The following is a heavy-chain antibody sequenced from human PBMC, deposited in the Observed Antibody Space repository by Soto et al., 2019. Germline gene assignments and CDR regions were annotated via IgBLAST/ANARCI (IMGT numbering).Heavy chain of an antibody. CDR3: ARTSAGGKYYYGMDV. J-gene: IGHJ6*02. V-gene: IGHV1-58*02. D-gene: IGHD6-13*01. CDR2: IVVGSGNT. Sequence: SVKVSCKASGFTFTSSAMQWVRQARGQRLEWIGWIVVGSGNTNYAQKFQERVTITRDMSTSTAYLQWSSLKASDTAMYYCARTSAGGKYYYGMDVWGQGTTVTVSS. CDR1: GFTFTSSA.